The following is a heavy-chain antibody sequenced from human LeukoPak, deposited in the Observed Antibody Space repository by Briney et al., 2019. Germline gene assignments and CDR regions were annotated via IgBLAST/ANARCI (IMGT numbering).Heavy chain of an antibody. V-gene: IGHV1-69*13. CDR2: IIPIFGTA. CDR3: ARGEAPGTVFGGMAV. Sequence: SVTVSCKASGGTFSSYAISWVRQAPGQGLEWMGGIIPIFGTANYAQKFQGRVTITADESTSTAYMELSSLRSEDTAVYYCARGEAPGTVFGGMAVWGQGTAVTVSS. D-gene: IGHD3-16*01. J-gene: IGHJ6*02. CDR1: GGTFSSYA.